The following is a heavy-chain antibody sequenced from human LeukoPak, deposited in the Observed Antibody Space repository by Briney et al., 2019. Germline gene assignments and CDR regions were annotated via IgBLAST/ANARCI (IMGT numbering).Heavy chain of an antibody. J-gene: IGHJ4*02. V-gene: IGHV3-30*02. CDR1: RFTFSSYG. D-gene: IGHD1-1*01. CDR2: IRYDGSNK. Sequence: GGSLRLSCAASRFTFSSYGMHWVRQAPGRGLEWVAFIRYDGSNKYYADSVKGRFTISRDNSKNTLYLQMNSLRAEDTAVYYCAKDRQYLENYFDYWGQGTLVTVSS. CDR3: AKDRQYLENYFDY.